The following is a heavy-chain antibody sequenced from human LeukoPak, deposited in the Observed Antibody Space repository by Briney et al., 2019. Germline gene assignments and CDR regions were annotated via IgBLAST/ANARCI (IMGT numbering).Heavy chain of an antibody. J-gene: IGHJ4*02. V-gene: IGHV4-34*01. CDR3: ARYLSGYYPFDY. D-gene: IGHD3-9*01. Sequence: SETLSLTCAVYGGSFSGYSWSWIRQPPGKGLEWIGEINQSGSTNYNPSLKSRVTISVDTSKNQSSLKLSSVTAADTAVYYCARYLSGYYPFDYWGQGTLVTVSS. CDR1: GGSFSGYS. CDR2: INQSGST.